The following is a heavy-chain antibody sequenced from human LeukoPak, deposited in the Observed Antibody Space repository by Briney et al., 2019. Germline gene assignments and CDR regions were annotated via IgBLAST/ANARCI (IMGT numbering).Heavy chain of an antibody. D-gene: IGHD6-13*01. CDR3: ARLYSSSWFTSDYYYYYGMDV. CDR1: GGSFSGYY. V-gene: IGHV4-59*08. CDR2: IYYSGST. J-gene: IGHJ6*02. Sequence: KPSETLSLTCAVYGGSFSGYYWSWIRQPPGKGLEWIGYIYYSGSTNYNPSPKSRVTISVDTSKNQFSLKLSSVTAADTAVYYCARLYSSSWFTSDYYYYYGMDVWGQGTTVTVSS.